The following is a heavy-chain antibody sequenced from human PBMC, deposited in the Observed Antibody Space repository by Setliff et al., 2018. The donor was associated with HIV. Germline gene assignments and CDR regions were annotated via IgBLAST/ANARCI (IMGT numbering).Heavy chain of an antibody. D-gene: IGHD3-22*01. J-gene: IGHJ4*02. CDR2: IIPSGGSA. Sequence: SVKVSCKSSGGIFSSYAFSWVRQAPGQGLQWMGGIIPSGGSAAYAEKFRGRVTMTSDTSTNTVYMELRSLRSEETAVFYCARDGGDGSGYYYADYWGQGTLVTVSS. CDR1: GGIFSSYA. CDR3: ARDGGDGSGYYYADY. V-gene: IGHV1-69*10.